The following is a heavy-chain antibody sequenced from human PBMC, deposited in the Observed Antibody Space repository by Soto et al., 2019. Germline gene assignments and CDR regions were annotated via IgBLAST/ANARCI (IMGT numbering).Heavy chain of an antibody. V-gene: IGHV1-46*01. J-gene: IGHJ6*02. CDR2: INPSGGST. CDR1: GYTFASCY. D-gene: IGHD6-6*01. CDR3: ARDCEIRLVCGGGSYYYYYGMDV. Sequence: GASVAVSCKASGYTFASCYRQWVRQAPGQGLEWMGIINPSGGSTSYAQKFQGRVTMTRDTSTSTVYMELSSLRSEDTAVYYCARDCEIRLVCGGGSYYYYYGMDVWGQGTTVTVSS.